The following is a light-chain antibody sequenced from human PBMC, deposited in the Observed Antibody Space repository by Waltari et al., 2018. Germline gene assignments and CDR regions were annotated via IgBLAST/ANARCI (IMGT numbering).Light chain of an antibody. Sequence: QSVLTQPPSVSEAPRQRVAISCSGSRSNIGNNAVNWYLQVPGKAPKLRIYYDDLLPPGVSGRFYGSRSVTSAPLAISWLQSEDEGDYYCATWDNTLSGWVFGGGTRLTVL. CDR2: YDD. J-gene: IGLJ3*02. CDR3: ATWDNTLSGWV. V-gene: IGLV1-36*01. CDR1: RSNIGNNA.